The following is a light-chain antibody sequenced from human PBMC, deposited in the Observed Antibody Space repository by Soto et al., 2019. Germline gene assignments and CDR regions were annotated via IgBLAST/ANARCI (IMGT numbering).Light chain of an antibody. V-gene: IGLV4-69*01. Sequence: QLVLTQSPSASASLGASVRLTCTLSSGHSSYAIAWHQQQPGEGPRYLMKLNSDGSHTKGDGIPDRFSGSSSGAERYLTISSLQSEDEADYYCQTWASGIWVFGGGTQLTVL. CDR2: LNSDGSH. J-gene: IGLJ7*01. CDR1: SGHSSYA. CDR3: QTWASGIWV.